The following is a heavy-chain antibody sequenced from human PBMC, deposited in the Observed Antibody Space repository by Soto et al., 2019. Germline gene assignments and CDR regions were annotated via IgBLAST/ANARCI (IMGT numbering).Heavy chain of an antibody. J-gene: IGHJ4*02. V-gene: IGHV1-69*06. CDR1: GGTFSSYA. CDR2: IIPIFGTA. D-gene: IGHD1-26*01. Sequence: QVQLVQSGAEVKKPGSSVKVSCKASGGTFSSYAISWVRQAPGQGLEWMGGIIPIFGTANYAQKFQGRVTITADKSTSTSYMELSSLTSEDTAVYYCARLRVEATYSPYWGQGTLVTVSS. CDR3: ARLRVEATYSPY.